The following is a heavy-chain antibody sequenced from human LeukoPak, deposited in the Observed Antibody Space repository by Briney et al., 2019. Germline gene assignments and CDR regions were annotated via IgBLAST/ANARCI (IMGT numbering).Heavy chain of an antibody. CDR2: ISGSGGST. CDR3: AKEEAYQLLYNVDY. CDR1: GFTFSSYD. Sequence: PGGSLRLSCAASGFTFSSYDMSWVRQAPGKGLEWVSAISGSGGSTYYADSVKGRFTISRDNSKNTLYLQMNSLRAEDTAVYYCAKEEAYQLLYNVDYWGQGTLVTVSS. D-gene: IGHD2-2*02. J-gene: IGHJ4*02. V-gene: IGHV3-23*01.